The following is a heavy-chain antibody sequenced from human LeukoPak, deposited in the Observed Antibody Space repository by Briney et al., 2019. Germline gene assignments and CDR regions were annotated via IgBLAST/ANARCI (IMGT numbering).Heavy chain of an antibody. CDR1: GFTFSNYA. Sequence: PGGSLRLSCAASGFTFSNYAMNWVRQAQGKGLGWVSSISGSGSSTYYADSVKGRFTISRDNSKNTLFLQMNSLRAEDTAVYHCAKDALSGWYGYSDYWGQGTLVTVSS. CDR3: AKDALSGWYGYSDY. V-gene: IGHV3-23*01. J-gene: IGHJ4*02. D-gene: IGHD6-19*01. CDR2: ISGSGSST.